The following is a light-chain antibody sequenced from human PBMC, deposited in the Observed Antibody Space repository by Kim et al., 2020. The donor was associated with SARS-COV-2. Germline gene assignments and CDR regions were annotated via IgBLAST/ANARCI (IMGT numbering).Light chain of an antibody. Sequence: ASRGDRVTITCRASQDKVNGIGWYQQSPGRAPKRLIYGASSLQSGVPSRFSGSGSGTKFTHTISSLQPEDFAIYFCLQHNKYPITFGQGTRLEIK. CDR2: GAS. CDR3: LQHNKYPIT. V-gene: IGKV1-17*01. J-gene: IGKJ5*01. CDR1: QDKVNG.